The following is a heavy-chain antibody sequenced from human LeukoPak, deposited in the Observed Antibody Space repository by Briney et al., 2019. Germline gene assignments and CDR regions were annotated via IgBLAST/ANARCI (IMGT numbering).Heavy chain of an antibody. CDR1: GFTVSSNY. Sequence: GGSLRLSCAASGFTVSSNYMSWVRQAPGKGLEWVSVIYSGGSTYYADSVKGRFTISRDNSKNTLYLQMNSLRAEDTAVYYCARAGSKASDSSGYYFDCWGQGTLVTVSS. J-gene: IGHJ4*02. CDR2: IYSGGST. CDR3: ARAGSKASDSSGYYFDC. V-gene: IGHV3-53*01. D-gene: IGHD3-22*01.